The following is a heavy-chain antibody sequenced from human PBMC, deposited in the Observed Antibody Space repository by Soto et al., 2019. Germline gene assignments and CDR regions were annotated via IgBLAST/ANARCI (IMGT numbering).Heavy chain of an antibody. V-gene: IGHV4-31*01. CDR2: IDDSGSI. CDR3: ARDNQYSSPPRFDS. CDR1: GGSIRSGGIY. Sequence: KPSETLSLTCTVSGGSIRSGGIYWSWLRQHPGKRVEWIGFIDDSGSIDYNPSLKSPLTLSIDTSKNQFSLKLRSVTAADTAVYYCARDNQYSSPPRFDSWGPGTLVTVSS. J-gene: IGHJ4*02. D-gene: IGHD6-6*01.